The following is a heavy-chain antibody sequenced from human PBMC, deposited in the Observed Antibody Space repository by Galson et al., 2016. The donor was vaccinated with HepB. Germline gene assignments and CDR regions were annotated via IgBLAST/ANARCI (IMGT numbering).Heavy chain of an antibody. CDR3: AKYLALYNSGAGYFDY. CDR2: ISGSGGST. Sequence: SLRLSCAGSGFTFRAYHMMWVRQAPGKGLEWVSAISGSGGSTYYADSVKGRFTISRDNSKNTLYLQMNSLRAEDTAVYYCAKYLALYNSGAGYFDYWGQGTLATVSS. J-gene: IGHJ4*02. CDR1: GFTFRAYH. D-gene: IGHD6-19*01. V-gene: IGHV3-23*01.